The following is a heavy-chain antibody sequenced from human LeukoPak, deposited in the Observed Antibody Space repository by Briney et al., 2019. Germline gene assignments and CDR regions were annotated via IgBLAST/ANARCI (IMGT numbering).Heavy chain of an antibody. Sequence: GGSLRLSCAASGFTFSSCGMHWVRQAPGKGLEWVAVISYDGSNKYYADSVKGRFTISRDNSKNTLYLQMNSLRAEDTAVYYCANLGYEYSSSWEYFDYWGQGTLVTVSS. J-gene: IGHJ4*02. CDR1: GFTFSSCG. D-gene: IGHD6-13*01. V-gene: IGHV3-30*18. CDR2: ISYDGSNK. CDR3: ANLGYEYSSSWEYFDY.